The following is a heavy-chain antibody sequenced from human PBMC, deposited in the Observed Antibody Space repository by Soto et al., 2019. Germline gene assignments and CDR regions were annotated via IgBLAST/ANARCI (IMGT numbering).Heavy chain of an antibody. CDR2: IYYDGGT. Sequence: SETLSLTCTVSGDSVISSTYYWSWIRQPPVKGLEWIGYIYYDGGTTYNSSLKSRVTISTDTSRSQLSLQLTSATPADTAVYYCARVLPGIAAAYDAFDVWGQGTMVTVSS. V-gene: IGHV4-61*01. CDR1: GDSVISSTYY. J-gene: IGHJ3*01. D-gene: IGHD6-13*01. CDR3: ARVLPGIAAAYDAFDV.